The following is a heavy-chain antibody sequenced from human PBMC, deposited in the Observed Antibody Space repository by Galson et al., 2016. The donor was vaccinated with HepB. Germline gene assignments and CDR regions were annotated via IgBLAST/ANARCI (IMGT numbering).Heavy chain of an antibody. CDR3: ARVTLGPTRAKFDT. D-gene: IGHD1-26*01. Sequence: SETLSLTCVVSGVSINSSDWWSWVRQSPEKGLEWIGEIYETGTANHNPSLTRRLNLSVDKSKNQFSLNLSDVTAADTAIYYCARVTLGPTRAKFDTWGQGTLVTVSS. CDR1: GVSINSSDW. V-gene: IGHV4/OR15-8*01. J-gene: IGHJ4*02. CDR2: IYETGTA.